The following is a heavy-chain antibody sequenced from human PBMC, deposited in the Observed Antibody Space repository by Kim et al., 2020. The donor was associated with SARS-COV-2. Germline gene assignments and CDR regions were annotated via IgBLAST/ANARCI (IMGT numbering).Heavy chain of an antibody. J-gene: IGHJ6*02. CDR3: ARDQRYDSSGYYYGYYYYYGMDV. CDR2: IWYDGSNK. CDR1: GFTFSSYG. V-gene: IGHV3-33*01. Sequence: GGSLRLSCAASGFTFSSYGMHWVRQAPGKGLEWVAVIWYDGSNKYYADSVKGRFTISRDNSKNTLYLQMNSLRAEDTAVYYCARDQRYDSSGYYYGYYYYYGMDVWGQGTTVTVSS. D-gene: IGHD3-22*01.